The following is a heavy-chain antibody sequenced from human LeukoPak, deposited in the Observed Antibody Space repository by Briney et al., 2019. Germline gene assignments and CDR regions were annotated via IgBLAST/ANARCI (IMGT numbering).Heavy chain of an antibody. CDR3: ARLRYFDSSHCFDY. CDR1: GFTFTSYA. CDR2: ISGSGGST. D-gene: IGHD3-9*01. J-gene: IGHJ4*02. Sequence: GGSLRLSCAASGFTFTSYAMSWVRQAPGKGLEWVSAISGSGGSTYYADSVKGRFTISRDNSKNTLYLQMNSLRAEDTAVYYCARLRYFDSSHCFDYWGQGTLVTVSS. V-gene: IGHV3-23*01.